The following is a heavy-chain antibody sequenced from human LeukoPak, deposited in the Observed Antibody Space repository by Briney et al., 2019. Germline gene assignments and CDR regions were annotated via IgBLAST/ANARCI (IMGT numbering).Heavy chain of an antibody. V-gene: IGHV3-48*02. D-gene: IGHD6-13*01. CDR2: IGGSTSTT. J-gene: IGHJ4*02. CDR1: GFTFSSYS. CDR3: ARGRGISNWDFDY. Sequence: GGSLRLSFAASGFTFSSYSMNWVRQAPGKGLEWVSNIGGSTSTTYYSDSVKGRFTISRDNAKNSLYLQMNSLRDEDTAVYYCARGRGISNWDFDYVGQGTLVTVSS.